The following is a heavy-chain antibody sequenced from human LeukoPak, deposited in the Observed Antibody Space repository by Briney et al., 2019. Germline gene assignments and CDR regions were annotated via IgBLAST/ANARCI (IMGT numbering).Heavy chain of an antibody. CDR1: GYTFGTHW. D-gene: IGHD3-16*01. V-gene: IGHV1-46*01. CDR3: ARDFSGEWEQVTGWWLDP. J-gene: IGHJ5*02. CDR2: INPSGDFR. Sequence: ASVKVSCKASGYTFGTHWMHWVRQAPGQGLEWMRIINPSGDFRSYAQKFKGRVTVTRDMSTRTVYMELSDLRPDDTAVYYCARDFSGEWEQVTGWWLDPWGQGTLVIVSS.